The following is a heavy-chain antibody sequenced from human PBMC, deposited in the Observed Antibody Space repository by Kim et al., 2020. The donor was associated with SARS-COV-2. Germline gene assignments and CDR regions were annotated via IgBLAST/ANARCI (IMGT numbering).Heavy chain of an antibody. J-gene: IGHJ4*01. CDR2: ISGGGGST. D-gene: IGHD5-12*01. V-gene: IGHV3-23*01. CDR3: AKVYRGAYVGADYFDY. Sequence: GGSLRLSCAASGFTFSSYAMRWVRQAPGKGLEWVSAISGGGGSTYYADSVKGRFTISRDNSKNTLHLQMNSLRAEDTAVYYCAKVYRGAYVGADYFDYWGQGTLVTVSS. CDR1: GFTFSSYA.